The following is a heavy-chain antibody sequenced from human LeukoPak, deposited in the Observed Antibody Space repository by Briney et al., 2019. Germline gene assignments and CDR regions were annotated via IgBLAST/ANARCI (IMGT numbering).Heavy chain of an antibody. Sequence: PSETLSLTCAAYGCSFSGYYWSWIRQPPGKGLEWIGEINHSSSTNYNPSLKSRVTISVDTSKNQFSLKLSSVTAADTAVYYCARVEVDYYDSSGYMRWNWFDPWGQGTLVTVSS. J-gene: IGHJ5*02. CDR3: ARVEVDYYDSSGYMRWNWFDP. CDR2: INHSSST. D-gene: IGHD3-22*01. V-gene: IGHV4-34*01. CDR1: GCSFSGYY.